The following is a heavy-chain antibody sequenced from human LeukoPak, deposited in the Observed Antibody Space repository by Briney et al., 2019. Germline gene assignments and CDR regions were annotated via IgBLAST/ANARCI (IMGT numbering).Heavy chain of an antibody. Sequence: GGSLRLSCAASAFTFSDYSMNWVRQAPGKGLEWISYIDTSSSTMYYADSVMGRFTISRDNAKNSLSLQMNSLRAEDTAVYYCARVHYYDSSGYYGHFDYWGQGTLVTVSS. CDR2: IDTSSSTM. D-gene: IGHD3-22*01. CDR3: ARVHYYDSSGYYGHFDY. CDR1: AFTFSDYS. V-gene: IGHV3-48*04. J-gene: IGHJ4*02.